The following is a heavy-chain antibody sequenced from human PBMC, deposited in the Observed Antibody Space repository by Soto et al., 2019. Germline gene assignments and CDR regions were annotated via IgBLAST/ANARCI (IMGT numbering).Heavy chain of an antibody. J-gene: IGHJ4*02. V-gene: IGHV3-9*01. D-gene: IGHD3-22*01. Sequence: PGGSLRLSCAASGFTFDDYAMHWVRQAPGKGLEWVSGISWNSGSIGYADSVKGRFTISRDNAKNSLYLQMNSLRAEDTALYYCAKDIREYYYASSGLGNWGQGTLVTVSS. CDR2: ISWNSGSI. CDR3: AKDIREYYYASSGLGN. CDR1: GFTFDDYA.